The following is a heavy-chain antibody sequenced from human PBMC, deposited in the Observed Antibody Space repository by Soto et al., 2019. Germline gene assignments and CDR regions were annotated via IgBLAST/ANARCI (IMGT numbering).Heavy chain of an antibody. V-gene: IGHV4-59*02. Sequence: SETLSLTCTVSGGSVSGHYWSWVRQPPGKGLEWIGYIFYKGDTKYSPSLKSRVTMSIDTSKNQFFLRLTSVTSADTAVYFCARELPQDKGSGSLDYWGQGTLVTVSS. CDR1: GGSVSGHY. CDR3: ARELPQDKGSGSLDY. J-gene: IGHJ4*02. D-gene: IGHD3-10*01. CDR2: IFYKGDT.